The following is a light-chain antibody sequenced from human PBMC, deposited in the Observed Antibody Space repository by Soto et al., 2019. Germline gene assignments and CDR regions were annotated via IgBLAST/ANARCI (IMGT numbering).Light chain of an antibody. CDR3: QQRSVWPWT. Sequence: EIALTQSPGTLSLSPGERATLSCRASQSVNNYLAWYQQKPGQAPRLLIYDTSDRASGSPARFSGSGSGTDFTLTISSLEPEDFAVFYCQQRSVWPWTFGQGTKVDI. CDR2: DTS. CDR1: QSVNNY. V-gene: IGKV3-11*01. J-gene: IGKJ1*01.